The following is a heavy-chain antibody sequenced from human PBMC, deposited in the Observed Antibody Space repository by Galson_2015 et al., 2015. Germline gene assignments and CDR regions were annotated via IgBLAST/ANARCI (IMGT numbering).Heavy chain of an antibody. Sequence: SLRLSCAASEFAFSSFAMHWVRQAPGKGLEWVALISYDGSVKNYADSVKGRFTISRDNSRNTASLQMNSLKADDTAVYYCARALFYLDYWGQGTLVAV. CDR1: EFAFSSFA. D-gene: IGHD3-16*02. V-gene: IGHV3-30-3*01. J-gene: IGHJ4*02. CDR2: ISYDGSVK. CDR3: ARALFYLDY.